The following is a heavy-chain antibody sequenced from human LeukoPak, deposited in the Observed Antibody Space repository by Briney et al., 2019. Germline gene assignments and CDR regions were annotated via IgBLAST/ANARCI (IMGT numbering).Heavy chain of an antibody. CDR3: ATDRMGATKGFYGMDV. CDR2: MNPNSGNT. V-gene: IGHV1-8*01. CDR1: GYTFTSYD. D-gene: IGHD1-26*01. Sequence: ASVKVSCTASGYTFTSYDINWVRQATGQGLEWMGWMNPNSGNTGYAQKFQGRVTMTEDTSTDTAYMELSSLRSEDTAVYYCATDRMGATKGFYGMDVWGQGTTVTVSS. J-gene: IGHJ6*02.